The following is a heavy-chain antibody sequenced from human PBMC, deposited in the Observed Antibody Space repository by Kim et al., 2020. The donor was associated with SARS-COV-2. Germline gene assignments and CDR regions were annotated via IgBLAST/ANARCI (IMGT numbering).Heavy chain of an antibody. CDR2: ISGSGGST. Sequence: GGSLRLSCAASGFTFSSYAMSWVRQAPGKGLEWVSAISGSGGSTYYADSVKGRFTISRDNSKNTLYLQMNSLRAEDTAVYYCAKALYEEPEVVYGMDVWGQGTTVTVSS. D-gene: IGHD3-3*01. CDR1: GFTFSSYA. CDR3: AKALYEEPEVVYGMDV. J-gene: IGHJ6*02. V-gene: IGHV3-23*01.